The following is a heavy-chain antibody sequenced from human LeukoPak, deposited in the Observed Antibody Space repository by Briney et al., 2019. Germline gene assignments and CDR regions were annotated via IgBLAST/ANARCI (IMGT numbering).Heavy chain of an antibody. D-gene: IGHD6-19*01. CDR1: GYTFTGYY. V-gene: IGHV1-2*02. Sequence: GASVKVSGKASGYTFTGYYMHWVRQAPGQGLEWMGWINPNSGGTNYAQKFQGRVTMTRDTSISTAYMELSRLRSDDTAVYYCARVRRAVAGTGATLGYWGQGTLVTVSS. CDR2: INPNSGGT. CDR3: ARVRRAVAGTGATLGY. J-gene: IGHJ4*02.